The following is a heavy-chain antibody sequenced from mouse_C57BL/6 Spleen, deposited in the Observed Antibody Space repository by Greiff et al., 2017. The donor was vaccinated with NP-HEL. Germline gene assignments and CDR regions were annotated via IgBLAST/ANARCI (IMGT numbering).Heavy chain of an antibody. CDR1: GYTFTDYY. CDR3: ARSPMITYYFDY. Sequence: EVQLQQSGPVLVKPGASVKMSCKASGYTFTDYYMNWVKQSHGKSLEWIGVINPYNGGTSYNQKFKGKATLTVDKSSSTAYMELNSLTSEDSAVYYCARSPMITYYFDYWGQGTTLTVSS. CDR2: INPYNGGT. J-gene: IGHJ2*01. D-gene: IGHD2-4*01. V-gene: IGHV1-19*01.